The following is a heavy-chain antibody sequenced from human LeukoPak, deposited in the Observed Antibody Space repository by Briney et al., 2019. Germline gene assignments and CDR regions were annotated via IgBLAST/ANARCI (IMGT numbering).Heavy chain of an antibody. J-gene: IGHJ4*02. Sequence: GGSLTLSCAASGFTFSGRYMDWVRLAPGKGLGWVGRIRHKANSYITEYDGSGQGRFTISRDDSKSSLYLEMNSLKTEDTAVYYCARVAYYYDGRGSVGFLDYWGQGALVTVSA. CDR1: GFTFSGRY. D-gene: IGHD3-22*01. CDR3: ARVAYYYDGRGSVGFLDY. V-gene: IGHV3-72*01. CDR2: IRHKANSYIT.